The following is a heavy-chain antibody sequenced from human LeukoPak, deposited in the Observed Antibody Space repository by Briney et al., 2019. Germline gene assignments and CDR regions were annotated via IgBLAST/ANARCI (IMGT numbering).Heavy chain of an antibody. J-gene: IGHJ4*02. CDR1: GGSFSGYY. D-gene: IGHD2-2*01. CDR2: INHSGST. CDR3: ARGRDLYCSSTSCYLFDY. Sequence: PSETLSLTCAVYGGSFSGYYWSWIRQPPGKGLEWIGEINHSGSTNYDPSLTSRVTISVDTSKNQFSLKLSSVTAADTAVYYCARGRDLYCSSTSCYLFDYWGQGTLVTVSS. V-gene: IGHV4-34*01.